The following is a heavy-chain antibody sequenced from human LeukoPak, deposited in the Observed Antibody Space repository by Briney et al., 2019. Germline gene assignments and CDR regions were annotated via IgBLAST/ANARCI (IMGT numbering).Heavy chain of an antibody. CDR3: ARDRLLLWGREGYYFDY. Sequence: SSETLSLTCTVSGGSISSSTYYWGWIRQPPGKGLEWIGNIYYSGNTYYNPSLKSRVTISVDTSKNQFSLKLSSVTAADTAVYYCARDRLLLWGREGYYFDYWGQGTLVTVSS. CDR1: GGSISSSTYY. J-gene: IGHJ4*02. D-gene: IGHD3-10*01. V-gene: IGHV4-39*07. CDR2: IYYSGNT.